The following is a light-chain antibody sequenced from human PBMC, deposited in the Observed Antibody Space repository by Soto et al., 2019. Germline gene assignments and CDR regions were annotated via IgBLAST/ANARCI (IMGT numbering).Light chain of an antibody. V-gene: IGKV1-5*01. CDR1: QSISSW. Sequence: DIHMTHSPSTLSASVGDRVTITGRASQSISSWLAWYQQKPGKAPKLLIYDASSLESGVPSRFSGSGSGTEFTLTISSLEPEDFAVYYCQQCSSWPPLTFGGGTKVDIK. J-gene: IGKJ4*01. CDR2: DAS. CDR3: QQCSSWPPLT.